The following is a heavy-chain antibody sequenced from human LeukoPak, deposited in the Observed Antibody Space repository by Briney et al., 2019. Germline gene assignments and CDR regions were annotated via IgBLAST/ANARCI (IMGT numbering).Heavy chain of an antibody. CDR1: GGSFSGYY. D-gene: IGHD1-26*01. V-gene: IGHV4-34*01. J-gene: IGHJ6*03. Sequence: SETLSLTCAVYGGSFSGYYWSWIRQPPGKGLEWSGEINHSGSTNYNPSLKSRVTISVDTSKNQFSLKLSSVTAADTAVYYCAGVGATGYYMDVWGKGTTVTISS. CDR3: AGVGATGYYMDV. CDR2: INHSGST.